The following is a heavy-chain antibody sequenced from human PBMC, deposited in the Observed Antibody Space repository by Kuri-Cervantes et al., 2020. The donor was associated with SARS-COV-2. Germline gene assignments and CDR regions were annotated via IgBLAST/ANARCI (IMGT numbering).Heavy chain of an antibody. Sequence: ASVKVSCKVSGYTLTELSMHWVRQAPGKGLEWMGGFDPEDGETIYAQKFQGRVTMTEDTSTDTAYIELSSLRSEDTAVYYCATSSPYTQSSNWFDPWGQGTLVTVSS. J-gene: IGHJ5*02. CDR2: FDPEDGET. D-gene: IGHD6-6*01. CDR3: ATSSPYTQSSNWFDP. CDR1: GYTLTELS. V-gene: IGHV1-24*01.